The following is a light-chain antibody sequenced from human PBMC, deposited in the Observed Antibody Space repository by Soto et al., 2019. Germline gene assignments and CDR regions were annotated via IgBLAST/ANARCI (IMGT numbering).Light chain of an antibody. V-gene: IGLV2-14*03. Sequence: QSALTQPASVSGSPGQSVSISCTTSSSDFGGHNLVSWYQHHPGRAPNLLIYAVTNRPSGVPDRFSGSKSGSTASLIISGLRSEDEADYYCSAYTSTNTVIFGRGTKVTVL. CDR3: SAYTSTNTVI. CDR1: SSDFGGHNL. CDR2: AVT. J-gene: IGLJ6*01.